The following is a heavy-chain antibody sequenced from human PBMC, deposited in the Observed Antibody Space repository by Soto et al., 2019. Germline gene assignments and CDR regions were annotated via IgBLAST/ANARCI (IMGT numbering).Heavy chain of an antibody. CDR1: GFTFSSYS. CDR2: ISSSSSYI. V-gene: IGHV3-21*01. J-gene: IGHJ5*02. CDR3: ARYFIAAAGSP. Sequence: EVQLVESGGGLVKPGGSLRLSCAASGFTFSSYSMNWVRQAPGKGLEWVSSISSSSSYIYYADSVKGRFTISRDNAKNSLYLQMNSLRAEETAVYYCARYFIAAAGSPWGQGTLVTVSS. D-gene: IGHD6-13*01.